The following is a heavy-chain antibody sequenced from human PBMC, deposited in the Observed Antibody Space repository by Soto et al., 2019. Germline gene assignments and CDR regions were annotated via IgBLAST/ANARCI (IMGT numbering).Heavy chain of an antibody. CDR1: GFTFTTYW. J-gene: IGHJ4*02. Sequence: EVQLVESGGGLVQPGGSLRLSSAASGFTFTTYWMHWVRQAPGKGLMWVSRINSDGTTTNYADSVKGRFTISRDNAKNTVYLQMASLRPEDTAVYYCARVPTGGYDWNWGQGTLVTVSS. CDR3: ARVPTGGYDWN. V-gene: IGHV3-74*01. CDR2: INSDGTTT. D-gene: IGHD5-12*01.